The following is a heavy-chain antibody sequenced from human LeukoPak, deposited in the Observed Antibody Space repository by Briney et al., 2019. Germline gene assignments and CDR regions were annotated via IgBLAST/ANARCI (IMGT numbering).Heavy chain of an antibody. V-gene: IGHV1-69*04. D-gene: IGHD3-22*01. J-gene: IGHJ4*02. CDR3: AREYYYDSSGYYRD. CDR2: IIPIFGIA. CDR1: GGTFSSYA. Sequence: SVKVSCKASGGTFSSYAISWVRQAPGQGLEWMGRIIPIFGIANYAQKFQGRVTITADKSTSTAYMELSNLRSEDTAVYYCAREYYYDSSGYYRDWGQGTLVTVSS.